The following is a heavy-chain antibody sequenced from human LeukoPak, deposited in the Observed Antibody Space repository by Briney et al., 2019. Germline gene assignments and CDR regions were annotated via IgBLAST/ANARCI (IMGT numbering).Heavy chain of an antibody. D-gene: IGHD1-26*01. J-gene: IGHJ4*02. V-gene: IGHV4-39*07. CDR2: IYYSGST. CDR3: ARDSGSYYNFDY. Sequence: PSETLSLTCTVSGGSISSSSYYWGWIRQPPGKGLEWIESIYYSGSTYYNPSLKSRVTISVDTSKNQFSLKLSSVTAADTAVYYCARDSGSYYNFDYWGQGTLVTVSS. CDR1: GGSISSSSYY.